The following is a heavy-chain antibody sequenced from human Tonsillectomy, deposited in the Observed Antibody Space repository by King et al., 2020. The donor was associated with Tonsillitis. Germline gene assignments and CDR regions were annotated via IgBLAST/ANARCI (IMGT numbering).Heavy chain of an antibody. Sequence: VQLVESGGGLVQPGGSLRLSCAASGFTFSSYDMHWVRQATGKGPECVSVIGTAGDTYYPGSVKGRFTISRENAKNSLYLQMNSLRAGDSAVYYCARANDFWSGYDYWGQGTLVTVSS. V-gene: IGHV3-13*01. CDR1: GFTFSSYD. J-gene: IGHJ4*02. CDR2: IGTAGDT. CDR3: ARANDFWSGYDY. D-gene: IGHD3-3*01.